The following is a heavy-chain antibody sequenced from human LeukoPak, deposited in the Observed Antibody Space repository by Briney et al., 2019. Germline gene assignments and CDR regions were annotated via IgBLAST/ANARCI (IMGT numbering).Heavy chain of an antibody. J-gene: IGHJ4*02. CDR3: VRLRYSTSWSDY. V-gene: IGHV5-51*01. CDR2: THPGDSDT. CDR1: GYSFTTYW. Sequence: GESLKISCKGSGYSFTTYWIGWVRQMPGKGLEWMGITHPGDSDTRYSPSFQGQVTISADKSISTVYLQWSSLKASDTAMYYCVRLRYSTSWSDYWGQGTLVTVSS. D-gene: IGHD6-13*01.